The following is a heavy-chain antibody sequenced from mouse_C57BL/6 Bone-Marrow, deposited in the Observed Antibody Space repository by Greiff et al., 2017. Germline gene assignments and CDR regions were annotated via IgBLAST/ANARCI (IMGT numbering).Heavy chain of an antibody. CDR1: GYSFTDYN. J-gene: IGHJ2*01. CDR3: ARGSTVVERAFDY. CDR2: MNPNYGTT. D-gene: IGHD1-1*01. Sequence: VQLQQSGPELVKPGASVKITCKVSGYSFTDYNMNWVKKSNGKSIEWIGVMNPNYGTTSYNQKFKGKATLTVDQSSSTAYMQLNSLTSEDSAVYYCARGSTVVERAFDYWGQGTTRTVSS. V-gene: IGHV1-39*01.